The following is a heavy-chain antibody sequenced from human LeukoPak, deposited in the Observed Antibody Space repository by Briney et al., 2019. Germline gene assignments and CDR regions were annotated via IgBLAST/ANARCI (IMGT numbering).Heavy chain of an antibody. CDR1: GGSISSYY. V-gene: IGHV4-59*08. J-gene: IGHJ4*02. CDR3: ARHRGSSGWYYFDY. D-gene: IGHD6-19*01. CDR2: IYYSGST. Sequence: SETLSLTCTVSGGSISSYYWSWIRQPPGKGLEWIGYIYYSGSTNYNPSLKSRVTISVDTSKNQFSLKLSSVTAADTAVYYCARHRGSSGWYYFDYWGQGTLVAVSS.